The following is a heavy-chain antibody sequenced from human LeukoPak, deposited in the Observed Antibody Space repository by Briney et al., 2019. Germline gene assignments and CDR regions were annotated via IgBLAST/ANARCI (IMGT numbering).Heavy chain of an antibody. CDR2: IGTAGDT. J-gene: IGHJ4*02. CDR3: ARGNGIDSSGYYDY. Sequence: GGSLRLSCAASGFTFSSYDMHWVRQATGKGLEWVSAIGTAGDTYYPGSVKGRFTISRENAKNSLYLQMNSLRAGDTAVYYCARGNGIDSSGYYDYWGQGTLVTVS. D-gene: IGHD3-22*01. V-gene: IGHV3-13*01. CDR1: GFTFSSYD.